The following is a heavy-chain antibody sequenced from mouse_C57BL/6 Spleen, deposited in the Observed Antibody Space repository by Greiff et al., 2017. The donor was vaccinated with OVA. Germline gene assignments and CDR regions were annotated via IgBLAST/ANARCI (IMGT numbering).Heavy chain of an antibody. CDR3: ARGSNLDY. D-gene: IGHD2-5*01. V-gene: IGHV1-54*01. CDR1: GYAFTNYL. Sequence: QLQQSGAELVRPGTSVKVSCKASGYAFTNYLIEWVKQRPGQGLEWIGVINPGSGGTNYNEKFKGKATLTADKSSSTAYMQLSSLTSEDSAVYFCARGSNLDYWGQGTTLTVSS. J-gene: IGHJ2*01. CDR2: INPGSGGT.